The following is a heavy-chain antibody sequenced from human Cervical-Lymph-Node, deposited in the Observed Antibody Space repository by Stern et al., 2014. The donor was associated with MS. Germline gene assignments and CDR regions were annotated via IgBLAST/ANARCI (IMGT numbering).Heavy chain of an antibody. CDR3: ARDRHDYSHWFDP. CDR2: ISPIFGTA. D-gene: IGHD4-11*01. J-gene: IGHJ5*02. V-gene: IGHV1-69*01. CDR1: GGSFSSYA. Sequence: QLVQSGAEVKQPGSSVKVSCTASGGSFSSYAISWVRQAPGQGLEWMGGISPIFGTANYAQKFQGRGTITADESTSTAYMELSSLRSEDTAVYYCARDRHDYSHWFDPWGQGTLVTVSS.